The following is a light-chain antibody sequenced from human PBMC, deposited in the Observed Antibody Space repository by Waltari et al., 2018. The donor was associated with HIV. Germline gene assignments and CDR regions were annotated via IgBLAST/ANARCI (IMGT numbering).Light chain of an antibody. CDR2: TAS. V-gene: IGKV1-8*01. CDR3: QQYYDYPRT. CDR1: QDVSTY. Sequence: AIRMTQSPSSFSASTGDKVTITCRASQDVSTYLAWYQQKPEKAPKLLIYTASTLQSGVPSRFSGSGSGTDFTLTINCLQREDFATYYCQQYYDYPRTLGQGTKVEIK. J-gene: IGKJ1*01.